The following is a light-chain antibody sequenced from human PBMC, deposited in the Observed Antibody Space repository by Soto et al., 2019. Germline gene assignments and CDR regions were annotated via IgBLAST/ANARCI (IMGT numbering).Light chain of an antibody. CDR2: GAS. J-gene: IGKJ2*01. CDR3: QQYGSSPT. Sequence: EIVLTQSPGTLSLSPGERATLSCRASQSINSSYLAWYQQKPGQAPRRLIYGASSRATGIPDRFSGCGSGTDFTLSSSSLEAEDFAVYSCQQYGSSPTFGQGTKLEIK. V-gene: IGKV3-20*01. CDR1: QSINSSY.